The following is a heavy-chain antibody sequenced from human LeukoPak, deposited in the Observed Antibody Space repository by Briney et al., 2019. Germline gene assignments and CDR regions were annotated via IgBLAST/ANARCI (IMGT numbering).Heavy chain of an antibody. Sequence: GGSLRLSCVASGFTFSSYSMNWVRQAPGEGLEWVSYISSLSGTIYYADSVKGRFTISRDNAKNSLYLQMDSLRAEDTAVYCCARDPSDGSGSYYDYFDYWGQGTLVTVSS. D-gene: IGHD3-10*01. J-gene: IGHJ4*02. CDR1: GFTFSSYS. CDR3: ARDPSDGSGSYYDYFDY. CDR2: ISSLSGTI. V-gene: IGHV3-48*01.